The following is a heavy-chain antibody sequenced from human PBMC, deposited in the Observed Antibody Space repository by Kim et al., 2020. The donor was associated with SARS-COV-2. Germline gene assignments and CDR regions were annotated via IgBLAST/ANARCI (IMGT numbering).Heavy chain of an antibody. J-gene: IGHJ4*02. CDR1: GYTFTSYG. Sequence: ASVKVSCKASGYTFTSYGISWVRQAPGQGLEWMGWISAYNGNTNYAQKLQGRVTMTTDTSTSTAYMELRSLRSDDTAVYYCAREGRKWGGPTMVRGVITGNDYWGQGTLVTVSS. CDR2: ISAYNGNT. V-gene: IGHV1-18*01. D-gene: IGHD3-10*01. CDR3: AREGRKWGGPTMVRGVITGNDY.